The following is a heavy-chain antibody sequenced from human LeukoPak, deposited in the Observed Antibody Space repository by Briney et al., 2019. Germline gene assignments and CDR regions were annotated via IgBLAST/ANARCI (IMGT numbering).Heavy chain of an antibody. CDR2: IYYSGST. Sequence: PSETLSLTCTVSGYSISTGYYWSWIRQPPGKGLEWIGYIYYSGSTNYNPSLKSRVTISVDTSKNQFSLKLSSVTAADTAVYYCARDRYSGSYLNWFDPWGQGTLVTVSS. J-gene: IGHJ5*02. V-gene: IGHV4-61*01. CDR3: ARDRYSGSYLNWFDP. D-gene: IGHD1-26*01. CDR1: GYSISTGYY.